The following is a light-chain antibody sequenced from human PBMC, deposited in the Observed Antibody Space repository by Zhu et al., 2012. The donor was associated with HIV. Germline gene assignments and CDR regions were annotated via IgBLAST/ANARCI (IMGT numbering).Light chain of an antibody. CDR3: QQYNDYPLT. CDR2: KAS. V-gene: IGKV1-5*03. Sequence: DIQMTQSPSTLSASVGDRVTITCRASQSISSWLAWYQQKPGKAPKLLIFKASTLESGVPSRFSGSGSGTEFTLTISSLQPDDFATYYCQQYNDYPLTFGGGATVEIK. CDR1: QSISSW. J-gene: IGKJ4*01.